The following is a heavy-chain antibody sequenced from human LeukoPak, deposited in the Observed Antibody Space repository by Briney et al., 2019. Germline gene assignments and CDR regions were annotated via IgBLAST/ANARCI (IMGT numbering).Heavy chain of an antibody. V-gene: IGHV3-21*01. D-gene: IGHD3-3*01. Sequence: GGSLRLSCAASGFTFSSYSMNWVRQAPGKGLEWVSSISSSSSYIYYADSVKGRFTISRDNAKNSLYLQMNSLRAEDTAVYYCARGGGKRITIFGVVMDAFNIWGQGTMVTVSS. CDR3: ARGGGKRITIFGVVMDAFNI. CDR1: GFTFSSYS. J-gene: IGHJ3*02. CDR2: ISSSSSYI.